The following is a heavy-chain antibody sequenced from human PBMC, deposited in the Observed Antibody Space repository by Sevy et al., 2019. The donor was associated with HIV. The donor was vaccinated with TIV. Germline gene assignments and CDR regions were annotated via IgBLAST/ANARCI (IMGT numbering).Heavy chain of an antibody. CDR1: GFTFSSYT. CDR2: IGSTGPTI. CDR3: ARPGSGWFEFDS. D-gene: IGHD6-19*01. J-gene: IGHJ4*02. V-gene: IGHV3-48*02. Sequence: GGSLRLSCSASGFTFSSYTMIWVRQAPGRGLEWVSNIGSTGPTIYYADSVKGRFTISRDNAKNSLYLQMNSLREEDTAVYYCARPGSGWFEFDSWGQGTLVTVSS.